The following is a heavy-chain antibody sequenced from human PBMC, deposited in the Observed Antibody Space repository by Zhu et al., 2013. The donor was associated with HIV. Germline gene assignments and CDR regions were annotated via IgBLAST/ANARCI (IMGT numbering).Heavy chain of an antibody. CDR1: GYTFSDYF. CDR3: VRDPAPSGAWYFDL. CDR2: IEPNSGDT. J-gene: IGHJ2*01. V-gene: IGHV1-2*02. D-gene: IGHD2-2*01. Sequence: QVQLVQSGPEVKEPGASVIVSCKASGYTFSDYFIHWIRQAPGQGLQRLGWIEPNSGDTNLAREFQGKVSMTRDKSISTAYMELSRLTSDDTAVYYCVRDPAPSGAWYFDLWGRGTLVSVSS.